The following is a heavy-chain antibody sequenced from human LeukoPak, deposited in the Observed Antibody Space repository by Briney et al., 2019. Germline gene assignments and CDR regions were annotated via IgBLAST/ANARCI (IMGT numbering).Heavy chain of an antibody. CDR1: GFTFSSYS. CDR3: ARDNDILTGYSRFDR. CDR2: ISRSSRTT. J-gene: IGHJ5*02. D-gene: IGHD3-9*01. Sequence: GGSLRLSCAASGFTFSSYSMNWVRQAPGKGLEWVSYISRSSRTTYYADPVKGRFTISRDNAKNSLYLQMNSLRDEDTAVYYCARDNDILTGYSRFDRWGQGTLVTVSS. V-gene: IGHV3-48*02.